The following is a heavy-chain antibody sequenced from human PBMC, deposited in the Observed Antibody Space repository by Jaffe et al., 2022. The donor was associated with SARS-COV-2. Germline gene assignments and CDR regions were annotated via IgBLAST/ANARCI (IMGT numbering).Heavy chain of an antibody. CDR1: GFIFSNYW. CDR2: IKQDGSEK. Sequence: EVQLVESGGDLVQPGGSLRLSCAASGFIFSNYWMSWVRQAPGKGLEWVANIKQDGSEKYYVDSVKGRFIISRDNAKSSLYLQMNSLRAEDTAMYYCAKSDYYSYIDLWGRGTLVTVSS. J-gene: IGHJ2*01. D-gene: IGHD3-10*01. CDR3: AKSDYYSYIDL. V-gene: IGHV3-7*01.